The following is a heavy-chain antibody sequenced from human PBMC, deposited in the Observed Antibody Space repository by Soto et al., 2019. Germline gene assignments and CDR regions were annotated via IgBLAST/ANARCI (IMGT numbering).Heavy chain of an antibody. V-gene: IGHV1-69*01. J-gene: IGHJ6*02. D-gene: IGHD6-19*01. Sequence: QVQLLQSGAEVKKTGSSVKVSCKASGGTFKNYAFSWVRQPPGQGLEWLGGIIPLFGTTKYAQRLQGRVTITANESTSTAFMELSSMRFEDTAIYYCATRPQSGWYNYYGMDVWGQGTTVTVS. CDR2: IIPLFGTT. CDR3: ATRPQSGWYNYYGMDV. CDR1: GGTFKNYA.